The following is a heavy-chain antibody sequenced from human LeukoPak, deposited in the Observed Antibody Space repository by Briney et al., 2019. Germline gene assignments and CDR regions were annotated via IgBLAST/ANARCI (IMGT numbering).Heavy chain of an antibody. CDR2: INHSGST. D-gene: IGHD3-22*01. J-gene: IGHJ4*02. CDR1: GGSFSGYY. V-gene: IGHV4-34*01. CDR3: ARGKTRSYYYYDSSGPHFDY. Sequence: PSETLSLTCAVYGGSFSGYYWSWIGQPPGKGLEWIGEINHSGSTNYNPSLKSRVTISVDTSKNQFSLKLSSVTAADTAVYYCARGKTRSYYYYDSSGPHFDYWGQGTLVTVSS.